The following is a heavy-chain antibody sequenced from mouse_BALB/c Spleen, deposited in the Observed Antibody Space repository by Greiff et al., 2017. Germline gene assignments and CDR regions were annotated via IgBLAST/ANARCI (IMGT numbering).Heavy chain of an antibody. CDR2: ISSGGSYT. CDR3: AREGYYGSSSYYYAMDY. CDR1: GFTFSSYA. D-gene: IGHD1-1*01. Sequence: DVKLVESGGGLVKPGGSLKLSCAASGFTFSSYAMSWVRQSPEKRLEWVAEISSGGSYTYYPDTVTGRFTISRDNAKNTLYLEMSSLRSEDTAMYYCAREGYYGSSSYYYAMDYWGQGTSVTVSS. J-gene: IGHJ4*01. V-gene: IGHV5-9-4*01.